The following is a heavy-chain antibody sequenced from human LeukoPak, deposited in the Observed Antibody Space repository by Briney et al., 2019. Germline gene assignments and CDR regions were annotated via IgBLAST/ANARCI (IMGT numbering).Heavy chain of an antibody. V-gene: IGHV3-7*01. D-gene: IGHD3-10*01. CDR1: GGSISSGGYY. CDR2: IKQDGSEK. J-gene: IGHJ4*02. Sequence: PSETLSLTCTVSGGSISSGGYYWSWIRQPPGKGLEWVANIKQDGSEKYYVDSVKGRFTISRDNAKNSLYLQMNSLRAEDTAVYYCARDSRVLWFGELPPYYFDYWGQGTLVTVSS. CDR3: ARDSRVLWFGELPPYYFDY.